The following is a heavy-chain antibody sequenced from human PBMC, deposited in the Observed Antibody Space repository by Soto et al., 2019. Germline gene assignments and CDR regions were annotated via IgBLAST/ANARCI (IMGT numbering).Heavy chain of an antibody. CDR2: TSYDGGDK. J-gene: IGHJ1*01. CDR1: GFTFRSYV. Sequence: QVQLVESGGSVVQPGTSLRVSCVGSGFTFRSYVIHWVRQAPGKGLEWVALTSYDGGDKYYGDSVRGRFTISRDNSRNTVDLQMDSLRLEDTALYYCARWGTTGGLDVWGQGTLVSVSS. CDR3: ARWGTTGGLDV. D-gene: IGHD3-16*01. V-gene: IGHV3-30*19.